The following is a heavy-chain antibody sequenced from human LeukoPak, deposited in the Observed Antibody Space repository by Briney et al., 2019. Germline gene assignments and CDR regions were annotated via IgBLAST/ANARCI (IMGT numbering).Heavy chain of an antibody. Sequence: SETLSLTCTVSGGSISIYHWSWIRQPPGKGLEWIGYIYYSGSTNYNPSLKSRVTISVDTSKNQFSLKLRSVTAADTAVYYCARDRLIRAYNWFDPWGQGTLVTVSS. CDR2: IYYSGST. D-gene: IGHD3-10*01. CDR3: ARDRLIRAYNWFDP. CDR1: GGSISIYH. V-gene: IGHV4-59*12. J-gene: IGHJ5*02.